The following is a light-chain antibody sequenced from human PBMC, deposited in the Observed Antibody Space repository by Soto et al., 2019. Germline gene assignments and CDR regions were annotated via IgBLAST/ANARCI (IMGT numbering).Light chain of an antibody. Sequence: DIHMTQSPSTLSASVGDRVTITCRASQIISSCLAWYQQKPGKAPKLLIYDASSLESGVPSRFSGSGSGTEFTLTISSLQPDDFATYYCQQYNTYWTFGQGTKVDIK. CDR1: QIISSC. CDR3: QQYNTYWT. V-gene: IGKV1-5*01. CDR2: DAS. J-gene: IGKJ1*01.